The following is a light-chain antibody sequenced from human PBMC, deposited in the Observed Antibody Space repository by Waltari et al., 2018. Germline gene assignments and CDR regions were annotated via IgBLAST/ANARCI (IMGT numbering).Light chain of an antibody. V-gene: IGLV2-23*01. CDR3: CSYVNTNTWV. Sequence: QSALTQPPSVSGSPGQSIALSCPSSSRDVGSSHLASWYQHHSGQAPKLILDEATKRPSGVSSRFSGSSSGNTASLTISGLQAEDEADYYCCSYVNTNTWVFGGGTKLTVL. CDR1: SRDVGSSHL. J-gene: IGLJ3*02. CDR2: EAT.